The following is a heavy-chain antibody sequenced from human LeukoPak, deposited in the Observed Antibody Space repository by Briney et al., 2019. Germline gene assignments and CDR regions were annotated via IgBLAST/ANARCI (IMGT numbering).Heavy chain of an antibody. D-gene: IGHD1-26*01. V-gene: IGHV4-34*01. CDR2: INHSGST. Sequence: SETLSLTCAVYGGSFSGYYWSWIRQPPGKGLEWIGEINHSGSTNYNPSLKSRVTISVDTSKNQFSLNVNSMAAADTGVYYCTRSFPGIVGAADFWGQGTLVTVSS. CDR3: TRSFPGIVGAADF. CDR1: GGSFSGYY. J-gene: IGHJ4*02.